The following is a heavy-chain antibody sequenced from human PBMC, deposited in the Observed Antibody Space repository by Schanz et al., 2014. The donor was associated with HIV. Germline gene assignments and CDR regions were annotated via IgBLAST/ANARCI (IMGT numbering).Heavy chain of an antibody. CDR2: IWYDGSNK. J-gene: IGHJ3*02. V-gene: IGHV3-33*01. CDR3: ARSPDWAGTDAFDI. Sequence: QVKLVESGGGVVQPGRSLRLSCAASGFTFSRYGMHWVRQAPGKGLEWVAVIWYDGSNKYYADSVKGRFTISRDNPKNTLYRQMNSLRAEDTAIYYCARSPDWAGTDAFDIWGQGTMVTVSS. D-gene: IGHD6-19*01. CDR1: GFTFSRYG.